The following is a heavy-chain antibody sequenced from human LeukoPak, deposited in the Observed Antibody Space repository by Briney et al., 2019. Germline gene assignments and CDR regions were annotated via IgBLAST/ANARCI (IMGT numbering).Heavy chain of an antibody. V-gene: IGHV3-7*05. J-gene: IGHJ4*02. D-gene: IGHD3/OR15-3a*01. CDR2: IKPDGSEK. CDR3: ARDRDWSFDY. CDR1: GITFSSNW. Sequence: PGGSLRLSCADCGITFSSNWMSWVRQGPGKGLEWVAHIKPDGSEKYYVDSVKGRFTISRDKAENSLYLQMNSLRAEDTAVYYCARDRDWSFDYWGQGTLVTVSS.